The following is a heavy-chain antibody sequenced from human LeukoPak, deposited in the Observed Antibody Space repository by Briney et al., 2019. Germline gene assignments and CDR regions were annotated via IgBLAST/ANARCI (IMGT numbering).Heavy chain of an antibody. CDR2: IIPIFGTA. CDR1: GGTFSSYA. D-gene: IGHD3-3*01. V-gene: IGHV1-69*01. J-gene: IGHJ6*04. CDR3: AREPPGPYDFWSGYPLDV. Sequence: SVKVSCKASGGTFSSYAISWVRQAPGQGLEWMGGIIPIFGTANYAQKSQGRVTITADESTSTAYMELGSLRSEDTAVYYCAREPPGPYDFWSGYPLDVWDKGTTVTVSS.